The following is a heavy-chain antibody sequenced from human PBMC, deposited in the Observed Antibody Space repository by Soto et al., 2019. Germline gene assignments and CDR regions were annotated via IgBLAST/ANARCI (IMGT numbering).Heavy chain of an antibody. CDR3: ARGRGTTTVANIDY. Sequence: QVQLVESGGGLVKPGGSLRLSCAASGFTFSDYYMTWIRQAPGKGLEWVSYIGGSGSTIYFADSVKGRFTTSRDNAENSLYLQMNSLRAEDTAVYYCARGRGTTTVANIDYWGQGILVTVSS. CDR1: GFTFSDYY. V-gene: IGHV3-11*01. CDR2: IGGSGSTI. D-gene: IGHD3-16*01. J-gene: IGHJ4*02.